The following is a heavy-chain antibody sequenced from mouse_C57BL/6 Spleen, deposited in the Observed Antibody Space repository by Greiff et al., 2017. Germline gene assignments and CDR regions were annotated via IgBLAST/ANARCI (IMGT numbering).Heavy chain of an antibody. Sequence: VKLMESGPGLVQPSQSLSITCTVSGFSLTSYGVHWVRQSPGKGLEWLGVIWSGGSTDYNAAFISRLSISKDNSKSQVFFKMNSLQADDTAIYYCARNYYGRAGGYFDVWGTGTTVTVSS. V-gene: IGHV2-2*01. CDR1: GFSLTSYG. CDR2: IWSGGST. D-gene: IGHD1-1*01. J-gene: IGHJ1*03. CDR3: ARNYYGRAGGYFDV.